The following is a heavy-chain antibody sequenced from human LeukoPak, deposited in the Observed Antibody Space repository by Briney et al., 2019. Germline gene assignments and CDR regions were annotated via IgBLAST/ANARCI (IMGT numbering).Heavy chain of an antibody. J-gene: IGHJ5*02. CDR1: GGSISTASYY. Sequence: SETLSLTCTVSGGSISTASYYWGWIRQPPGKGLEWIGSIYYSGNTYDNPSLKSRVTMSVDTSKNQLSLKLSSVTAADTAVYYRARQTIAPRGGYKGFDPWGQGTLVTVSS. CDR3: ARQTIAPRGGYKGFDP. CDR2: IYYSGNT. V-gene: IGHV4-39*01. D-gene: IGHD1-1*01.